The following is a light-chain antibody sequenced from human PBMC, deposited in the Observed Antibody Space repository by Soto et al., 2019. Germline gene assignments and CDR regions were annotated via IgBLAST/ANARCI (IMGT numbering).Light chain of an antibody. V-gene: IGLV1-40*01. J-gene: IGLJ2*01. Sequence: QSVLTQPPSVSGAPGQRVTISCTGSSSNIGAGYDVHWYQQLPGTAPKFLIYGNSNRPSGVPDRFSGSKSGTSASLAITGLQAEDEADYYCQSYDSSLRVVFGGGTKVTVL. CDR3: QSYDSSLRVV. CDR2: GNS. CDR1: SSNIGAGYD.